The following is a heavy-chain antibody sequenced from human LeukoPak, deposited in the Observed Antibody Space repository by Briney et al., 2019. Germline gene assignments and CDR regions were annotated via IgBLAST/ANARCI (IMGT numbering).Heavy chain of an antibody. V-gene: IGHV4-34*01. Sequence: PSETLSLTCAVYGGSFSGYYWSWIRQPPGKGLEWIGEINHSGSTNYNPSLKSRVTISVDTSKNQFSLKLSSVTAADTAVYYCARGARGYCSSTSCYVAKNWFDPWGQGTLVTVSS. CDR2: INHSGST. D-gene: IGHD2-2*01. CDR1: GGSFSGYY. CDR3: ARGARGYCSSTSCYVAKNWFDP. J-gene: IGHJ5*02.